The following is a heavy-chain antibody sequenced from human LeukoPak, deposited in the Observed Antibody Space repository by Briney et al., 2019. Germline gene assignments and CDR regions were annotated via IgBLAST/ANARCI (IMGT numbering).Heavy chain of an antibody. J-gene: IGHJ4*02. CDR3: GREWAVDF. V-gene: IGHV3-30*03. Sequence: SGGSLRLSCAASGFAFSSYGMHWVRQAPGKGLEWVAVISYDGSNKYYADSVKGRFTISRDNSKDTLYLQMNSLRAEDTAVYYCGREWAVDFWGQGTLVTVSS. CDR2: ISYDGSNK. CDR1: GFAFSSYG.